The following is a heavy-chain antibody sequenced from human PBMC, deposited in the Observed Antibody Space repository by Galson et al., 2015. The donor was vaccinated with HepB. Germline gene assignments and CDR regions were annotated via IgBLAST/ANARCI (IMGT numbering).Heavy chain of an antibody. D-gene: IGHD6-13*01. Sequence: VSCKASGYTFTMYAMHWVCQAPGQRPEWMGWINVGNGNTKYSQKFQGRVTITRDTSASTAYMELGSLKSEDTAVYYCARSGRFGIAAADHGLYWGQGTLVTVSS. J-gene: IGHJ4*02. CDR1: GYTFTMYA. CDR3: ARSGRFGIAAADHGLY. CDR2: INVGNGNT. V-gene: IGHV1-3*01.